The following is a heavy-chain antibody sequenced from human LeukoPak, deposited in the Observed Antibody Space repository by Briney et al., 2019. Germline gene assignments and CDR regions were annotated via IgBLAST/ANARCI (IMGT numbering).Heavy chain of an antibody. CDR2: ISSSSSYI. CDR3: ARDGYCSGGSCYPGAFDI. Sequence: GGSLRLSCAASGFTFSSYSMNWVRQAPGKGLEWVSSISSSSSYIYYADSVKGRFTISRDNAKNSLYLQMNSLRAEDTAVYYCARDGYCSGGSCYPGAFDIRGQGTMVTVSS. J-gene: IGHJ3*02. CDR1: GFTFSSYS. V-gene: IGHV3-21*01. D-gene: IGHD2-15*01.